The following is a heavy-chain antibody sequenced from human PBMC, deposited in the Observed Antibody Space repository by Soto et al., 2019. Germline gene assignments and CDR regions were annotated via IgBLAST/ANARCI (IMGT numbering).Heavy chain of an antibody. CDR2: IWYDGSNK. Sequence: GGSLRLSCAASGFTFSSYGMHWVRQAPGKGLEWVAVIWYDGSNKYYADSVKGRFTISRDNSKNTLYLQMNSLRAEDTAVYYCARDQGAYYYYGMDVWGQGTTVTVSS. CDR1: GFTFSSYG. CDR3: ARDQGAYYYYGMDV. V-gene: IGHV3-33*01. J-gene: IGHJ6*02.